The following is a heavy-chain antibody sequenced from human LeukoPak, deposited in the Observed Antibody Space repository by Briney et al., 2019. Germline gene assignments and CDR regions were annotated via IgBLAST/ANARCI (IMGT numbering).Heavy chain of an antibody. J-gene: IGHJ4*02. CDR3: ARGTLAEESDFYY. V-gene: IGHV3-30*03. CDR1: GFTFSSYG. Sequence: GRSLRLSCAAAGFTFSSYGKHWVRQAPGKGLEWVAVISYDGSNKYYADSVKGRFTISRDNSKNSLYLQMNSLRAEDTAVYYCARGTLAEESDFYYWGQGTLVTVSS. D-gene: IGHD3-10*01. CDR2: ISYDGSNK.